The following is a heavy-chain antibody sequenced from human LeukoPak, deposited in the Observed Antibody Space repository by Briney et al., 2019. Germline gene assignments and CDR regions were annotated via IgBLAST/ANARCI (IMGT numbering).Heavy chain of an antibody. CDR3: AKDRCSNGIGCLFYYMDV. CDR2: IKQDGSEK. V-gene: IGHV3-7*01. D-gene: IGHD2-8*01. CDR1: GFTFSSYW. Sequence: PGGSLRLSCAASGFTFSSYWMSWVRQAPGKGLEWVANIKQDGSEKYYVDSVKGRFSVSRDNSKNMLNLQMNSLRAEDTAVYYCAKDRCSNGIGCLFYYMDVWGKGTTVTIYS. J-gene: IGHJ6*04.